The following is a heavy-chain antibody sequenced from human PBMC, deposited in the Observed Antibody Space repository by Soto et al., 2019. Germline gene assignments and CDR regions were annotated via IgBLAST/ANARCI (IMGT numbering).Heavy chain of an antibody. Sequence: QVQLVQSGAEVKKPGSSVKVSCKASGGTFSSYAISWVRQAPGQGLEWMGGIIPIFGTSNYAQKFQGRVTSSAEEYTSTAYMELISLKSEDTAVYYWARSGVPGIAAYWGQGTLVTVSS. CDR2: IIPIFGTS. J-gene: IGHJ4*02. D-gene: IGHD6-13*01. CDR1: GGTFSSYA. V-gene: IGHV1-69*12. CDR3: ARSGVPGIAAY.